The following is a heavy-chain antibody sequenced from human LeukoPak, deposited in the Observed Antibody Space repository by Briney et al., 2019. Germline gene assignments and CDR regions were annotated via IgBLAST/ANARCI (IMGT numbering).Heavy chain of an antibody. D-gene: IGHD3-22*01. CDR2: IYNSGST. Sequence: SETLSLTCTVSGGSISSYYWSWIRQPPGKGLEWIGYIYNSGSTNYNPSLKSRVTISVDTSKNQFSLKLSSVTAADTAVYYCAREQRDYDSTSSDPWGQGTLVTVSS. J-gene: IGHJ5*02. CDR3: AREQRDYDSTSSDP. CDR1: GGSISSYY. V-gene: IGHV4-4*09.